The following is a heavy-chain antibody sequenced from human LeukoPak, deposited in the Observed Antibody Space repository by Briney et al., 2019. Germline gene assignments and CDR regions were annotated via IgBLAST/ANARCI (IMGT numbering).Heavy chain of an antibody. D-gene: IGHD5-18*01. CDR3: ARPEVGYSYGNAFDI. CDR2: IIPILGIA. V-gene: IGHV1-69*04. CDR1: GCTFSSYA. J-gene: IGHJ3*02. Sequence: GASVKVSCQASGCTFSSYAISWVRQAPGQGPEWMGRIIPILGIANYAQKFQGRVTITADKSTSTAYMELSSLRSEDTAVYYCARPEVGYSYGNAFDIWGQGTMVTVSS.